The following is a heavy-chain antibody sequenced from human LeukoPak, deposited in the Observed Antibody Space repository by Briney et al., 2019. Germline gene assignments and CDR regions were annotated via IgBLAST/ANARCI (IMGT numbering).Heavy chain of an antibody. V-gene: IGHV3-30*03. CDR2: ISYEGSNK. Sequence: GGSLRLSCAASGFTFSSYGMHWVRQAPGKGLEWVAVISYEGSNKYYADSVKGRFTISRDNSKNTLYLQMNSLRAEDTAVYYCAYLMGAARPYDAFDIWGQGTMVTVSS. J-gene: IGHJ3*02. D-gene: IGHD1-26*01. CDR1: GFTFSSYG. CDR3: AYLMGAARPYDAFDI.